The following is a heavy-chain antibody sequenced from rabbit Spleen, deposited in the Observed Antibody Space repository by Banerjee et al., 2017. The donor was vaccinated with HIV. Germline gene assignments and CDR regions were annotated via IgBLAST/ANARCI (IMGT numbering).Heavy chain of an antibody. CDR1: GFSFSARYY. CDR2: ISTSSGST. D-gene: IGHD1-1*01. V-gene: IGHV1S40*01. CDR3: VRGASSTGYYSL. Sequence: QSLEESGGDLVKPGASLTLTCTASGFSFSARYYMCWVRQAPGKGLHWIACISTSSGSTCYASWAKGRFTISKTSSTTVTLQMPSLTVADTATYFCVRGASSTGYYSLWGQGTLVTVS. J-gene: IGHJ3*01.